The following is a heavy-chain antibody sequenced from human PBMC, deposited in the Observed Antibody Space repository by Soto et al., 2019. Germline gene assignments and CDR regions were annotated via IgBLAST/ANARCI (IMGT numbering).Heavy chain of an antibody. D-gene: IGHD3-3*01. Sequence: QVQLVQSGAEVKKPGASVKVSCKASGYTFTSYDINWVRQATGQGLEWMGWMNPNSGNTGYAQKFQGRVNMTRNTSISTAYMELSSLRSEDTAVYYCARVTYYDFWSGYYHGMDVWGQGTTVTVSS. CDR3: ARVTYYDFWSGYYHGMDV. V-gene: IGHV1-8*01. CDR2: MNPNSGNT. J-gene: IGHJ6*02. CDR1: GYTFTSYD.